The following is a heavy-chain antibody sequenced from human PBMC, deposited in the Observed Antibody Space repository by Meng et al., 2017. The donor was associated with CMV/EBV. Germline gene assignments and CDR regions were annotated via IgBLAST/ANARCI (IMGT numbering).Heavy chain of an antibody. J-gene: IGHJ4*02. D-gene: IGHD3-3*01. CDR2: INSDGSST. CDR3: ARGTAYYDFWSNYYTFDY. Sequence: GGSLRLSCTVSGGSISSYYWSWVRQAPGKGLVWVSHINSDGSSTSYADSVKGRFTISRDNAKNTLYLQMNSLRAEDTAVYYCARGTAYYDFWSNYYTFDYWGQGTLVTVSS. CDR1: GGSISSYY. V-gene: IGHV3-74*01.